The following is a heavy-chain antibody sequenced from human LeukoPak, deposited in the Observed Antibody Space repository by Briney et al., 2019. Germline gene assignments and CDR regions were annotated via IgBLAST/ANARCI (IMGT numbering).Heavy chain of an antibody. J-gene: IGHJ4*02. CDR1: GYTFTGYY. D-gene: IGHD1-26*01. V-gene: IGHV1-46*01. CDR2: INPSGGST. CDR3: ARAPGEAEYSGSDFDY. Sequence: ASVKVSCKASGYTFTGYYMHWVRQAPGQGLEWMGIINPSGGSTSYAQKFQGRVTMTRDTSTSTVYMELSSLRSEDTAVYYCARAPGEAEYSGSDFDYWGQGTLVTVSS.